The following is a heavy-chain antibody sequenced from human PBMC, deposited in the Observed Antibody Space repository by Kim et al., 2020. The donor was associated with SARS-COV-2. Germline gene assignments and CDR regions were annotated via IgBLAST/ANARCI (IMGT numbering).Heavy chain of an antibody. CDR3: VKSLMGSYFGYDY. V-gene: IGHV3-30*18. D-gene: IGHD1-26*01. Sequence: GGSLRLSCAASGFSFNTYGMHWVRQSPGKGLEWVAVISYDGSKKYYVDFVKGRFTISRDNSKNTLYLQMNSLRIEDTAVYYCVKSLMGSYFGYDYWVRGPRVTV. CDR1: GFSFNTYG. CDR2: ISYDGSKK. J-gene: IGHJ4*02.